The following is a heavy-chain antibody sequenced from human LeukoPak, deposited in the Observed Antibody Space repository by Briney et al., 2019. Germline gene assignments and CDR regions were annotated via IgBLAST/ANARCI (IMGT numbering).Heavy chain of an antibody. J-gene: IGHJ4*02. CDR3: AREYSSGWYVFSIGGPVTPHLDY. CDR2: VKQDGSEK. D-gene: IGHD6-19*01. Sequence: TGGSLRLSCAASGFTFSSNGMSWVRQAPGKGLEWVANVKQDGSEKYYVDSVKGRFTISRDNAKNSLYLQMNSLRAEDTAVYYCAREYSSGWYVFSIGGPVTPHLDYWGQGTLVTVSS. CDR1: GFTFSSNG. V-gene: IGHV3-7*01.